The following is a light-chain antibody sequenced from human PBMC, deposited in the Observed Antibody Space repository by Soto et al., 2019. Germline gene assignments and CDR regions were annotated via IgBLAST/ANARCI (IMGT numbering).Light chain of an antibody. V-gene: IGKV2-30*02. J-gene: IGKJ1*01. CDR1: QSLVHTDGNTF. CDR3: MQGTYWPRT. Sequence: DVVMTQSPLSLPVTLGQPASISCRSSQSLVHTDGNTFLNWFQQRPGQSPRRLIYKVSLRDSGVPDRFSGSGSGTNFTLKISRVEAEDVGVYYCMQGTYWPRTFGRGTKVEIK. CDR2: KVS.